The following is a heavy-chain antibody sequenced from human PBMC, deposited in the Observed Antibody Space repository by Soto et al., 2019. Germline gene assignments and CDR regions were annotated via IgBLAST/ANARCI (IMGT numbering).Heavy chain of an antibody. J-gene: IGHJ6*02. CDR1: GFSLSNARMG. Sequence: QVTMKESGPVLVKPTETLTLTCTVSGFSLSNARMGVSWIRQPPGKALEWLAHIFSNDEKSYSTSLKSRLTISKDTSNTQVVLTMTNMDPVDTATYYCARFPSHAVAGTPYGMDVWGQGTTVTVSS. CDR3: ARFPSHAVAGTPYGMDV. V-gene: IGHV2-26*01. D-gene: IGHD6-19*01. CDR2: IFSNDEK.